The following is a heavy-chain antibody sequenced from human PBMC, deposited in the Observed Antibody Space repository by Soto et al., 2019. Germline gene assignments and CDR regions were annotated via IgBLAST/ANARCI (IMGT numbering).Heavy chain of an antibody. CDR1: GFTFSDHL. Sequence: QVQLVQSGAEVRKPGASVNISCRASGFTFSDHLINWVRQVTGQSLEWMGWINPDNGNTKYSQTLQGRVTISRHASASIVYVEVSDLTSEDTAVFYCARDILSFGPRVNDAFDVWGQGTMVTVSS. J-gene: IGHJ3*01. CDR2: INPDNGNT. V-gene: IGHV1-3*01. D-gene: IGHD2-8*02. CDR3: ARDILSFGPRVNDAFDV.